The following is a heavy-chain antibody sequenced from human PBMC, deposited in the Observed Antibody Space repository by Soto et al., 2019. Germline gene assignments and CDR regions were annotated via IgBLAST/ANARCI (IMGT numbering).Heavy chain of an antibody. CDR3: ARPKTIGEAAGKGWFDP. CDR1: GGSVDSNRYY. Sequence: PSETLSLTCTVSGGSVDSNRYYWAWIRQPPGKGLEWIGSIFYTGSTYYSPSLRGRLIISVDPSKNQFSLKLTSVTAADTAIYYGARPKTIGEAAGKGWFDPWGQGTLVPV. D-gene: IGHD6-13*01. J-gene: IGHJ5*02. CDR2: IFYTGST. V-gene: IGHV4-39*01.